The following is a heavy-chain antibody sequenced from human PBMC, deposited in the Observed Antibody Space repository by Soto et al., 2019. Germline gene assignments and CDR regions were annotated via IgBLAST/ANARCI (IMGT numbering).Heavy chain of an antibody. D-gene: IGHD3-22*01. CDR3: ARQFDSDTSGYYYAY. CDR1: GGTFSTNT. CDR2: IMPIFGSA. Sequence: ASVKVSCKASGGTFSTNTISWVRQAPGQGLEWMGGIMPIFGSANYAQKFQGRVTITADEYTRTVYMELSRLRSEDTAVYYCARQFDSDTSGYYYAYWGQGTLVTVSS. V-gene: IGHV1-69*13. J-gene: IGHJ4*02.